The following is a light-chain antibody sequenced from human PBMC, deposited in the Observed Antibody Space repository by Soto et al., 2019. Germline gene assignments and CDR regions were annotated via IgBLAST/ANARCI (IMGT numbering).Light chain of an antibody. J-gene: IGKJ4*01. V-gene: IGKV2-40*01. CDR3: MQRKEFPVT. CDR2: TLS. CDR1: QSLLHRNGYNY. Sequence: DIVMTQSPLSLPVTPGEPASISCRSSQSLLHRNGYNYLDWYLQKPGQSPQLLIYTLSYRASGVPDRFSGSGSGTDFTLKISRVEAEDVGVYYCMQRKEFPVTFGGGTKVDIK.